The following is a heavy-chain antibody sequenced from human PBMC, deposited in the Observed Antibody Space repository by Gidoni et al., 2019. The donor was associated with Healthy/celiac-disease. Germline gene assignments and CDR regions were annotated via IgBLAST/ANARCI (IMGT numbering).Heavy chain of an antibody. V-gene: IGHV3-33*01. CDR2: IWYDGSNK. CDR1: GFTFSSYG. J-gene: IGHJ4*02. Sequence: QVQLVESGGGVVQPGRSLRLSCAASGFTFSSYGMHWVRQAPGKGLEWVAVIWYDGSNKYYADSVKGRFTISRDNSKNTLYLQMNSLRAEDTAVYYCARAKYYYDSSGYYPDGGFDYWGQGTLVTVSS. CDR3: ARAKYYYDSSGYYPDGGFDY. D-gene: IGHD3-22*01.